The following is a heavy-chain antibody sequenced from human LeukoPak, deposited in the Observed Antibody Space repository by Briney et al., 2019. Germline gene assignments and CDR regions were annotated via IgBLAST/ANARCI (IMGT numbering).Heavy chain of an antibody. CDR1: GGTFSSYA. Sequence: EASVKVSCKASGGTFSSYANSWVRQAPGQGLEWMGGIIPIFGTANYAQKFQGRVTITADESTSTAYMELSSLRSEDTAVYYCARGGGTIFGVVISFDYWGQGTLVTVSS. V-gene: IGHV1-69*13. D-gene: IGHD3-3*01. CDR3: ARGGGTIFGVVISFDY. J-gene: IGHJ4*02. CDR2: IIPIFGTA.